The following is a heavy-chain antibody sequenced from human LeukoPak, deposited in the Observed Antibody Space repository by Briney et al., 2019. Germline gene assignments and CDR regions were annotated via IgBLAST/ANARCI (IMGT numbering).Heavy chain of an antibody. CDR3: ATMYSSSWSHFDY. Sequence: GASVKVSCKAPGYTFTSYSINWVRQAPGQGLEWMGWINPNSGDTNYAQKFQGRVTMTRDTSISTAYMELSRLRSDDTAVYYCATMYSSSWSHFDYWGQGTLVTVSS. CDR1: GYTFTSYS. D-gene: IGHD6-13*01. J-gene: IGHJ4*02. V-gene: IGHV1-2*02. CDR2: INPNSGDT.